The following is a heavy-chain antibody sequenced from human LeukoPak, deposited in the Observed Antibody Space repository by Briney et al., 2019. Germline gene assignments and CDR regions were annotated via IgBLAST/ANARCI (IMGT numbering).Heavy chain of an antibody. V-gene: IGHV1-18*01. D-gene: IGHD3-9*01. J-gene: IGHJ3*02. CDR1: GYTFTSYG. CDR2: ISAYNGNT. CDR3: AREAPYYDVLTGYSKDAFDI. Sequence: GASVKVSCKASGYTFTSYGISWVRQAPGQGLEWMGWISAYNGNTNYAQKLQGRVTMTTDTSTSTAYMELRSLRSDDTAVYYCAREAPYYDVLTGYSKDAFDIWGQGTMVTVSS.